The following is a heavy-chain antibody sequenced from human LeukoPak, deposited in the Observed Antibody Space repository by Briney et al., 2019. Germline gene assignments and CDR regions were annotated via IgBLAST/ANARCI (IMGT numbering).Heavy chain of an antibody. CDR2: ISGSGGSA. V-gene: IGHV3-23*01. CDR3: ARDRDVPAIGMDV. J-gene: IGHJ6*02. Sequence: GGSLRLSCAASGFTFSSYAMSWVRQAPGKGLEWVSAISGSGGSAYYADSVKGRFTISRDNAKNSLYLQMNSLRAEDTAVYYCARDRDVPAIGMDVWGQGTTVTVSS. CDR1: GFTFSSYA.